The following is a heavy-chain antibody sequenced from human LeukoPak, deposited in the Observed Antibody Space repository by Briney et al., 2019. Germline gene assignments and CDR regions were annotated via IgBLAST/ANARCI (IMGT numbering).Heavy chain of an antibody. CDR2: VDSGGST. V-gene: IGHV3-66*02. CDR3: ARWGSRPRGVYYYYMDV. J-gene: IGHJ6*03. D-gene: IGHD7-27*01. CDR1: GLTVSIKY. Sequence: GGCLKLSCAAAGLTVSIKYMGSARQAAGRGRGWVSVVDSGGSTYSADSVKGRFTISRDNSKNTLYLQMNSLRAEDTAVYYCARWGSRPRGVYYYYMDVWGKGTTVTVSS.